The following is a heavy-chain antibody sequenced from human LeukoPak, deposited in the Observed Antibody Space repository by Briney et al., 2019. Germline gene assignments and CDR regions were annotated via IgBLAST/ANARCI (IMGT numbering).Heavy chain of an antibody. J-gene: IGHJ4*02. CDR3: ARDLDGSGSYYTDY. Sequence: ASVKVSCKASGYIFTSCGISWVRQAPGQGLEWMGWISAYNGNTNYVQKLQGRVTLTTDTSTSTAYMELRSLRSDDTAVYYCARDLDGSGSYYTDYWGQGTLVTVSS. CDR1: GYIFTSCG. V-gene: IGHV1-18*01. D-gene: IGHD3-10*01. CDR2: ISAYNGNT.